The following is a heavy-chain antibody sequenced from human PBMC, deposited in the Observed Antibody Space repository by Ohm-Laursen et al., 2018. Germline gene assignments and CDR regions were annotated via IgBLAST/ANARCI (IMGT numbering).Heavy chain of an antibody. CDR2: INHSGST. J-gene: IGHJ5*02. CDR3: ARRGSGPVDP. Sequence: SETLSLTWAVYGGSFSTYYWSWIRQPPGKGLEWIGEINHSGSTNYNPSLKSRVTMSIDASRKQFSLKLSSVTAADTAVYYCARRGSGPVDPWGQGTLVTVSS. D-gene: IGHD6-19*01. V-gene: IGHV4-34*01. CDR1: GGSFSTYY.